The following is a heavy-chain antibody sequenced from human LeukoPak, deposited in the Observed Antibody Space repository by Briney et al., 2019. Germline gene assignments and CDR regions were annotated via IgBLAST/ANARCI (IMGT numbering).Heavy chain of an antibody. CDR2: IIPIFVTA. V-gene: IGHV1-69*01. D-gene: IGHD3-3*01. J-gene: IGHJ5*02. CDR3: ARDFSRNDFWSGSNWFDP. Sequence: GSSVKVSCKASGGTFSSYAISWVRQAPGQGLEWMGGIIPIFVTANYAQKFQGRVTITADESTSTAYMELSSLRSEDTAVYYCARDFSRNDFWSGSNWFDPWGQGTLVTVSS. CDR1: GGTFSSYA.